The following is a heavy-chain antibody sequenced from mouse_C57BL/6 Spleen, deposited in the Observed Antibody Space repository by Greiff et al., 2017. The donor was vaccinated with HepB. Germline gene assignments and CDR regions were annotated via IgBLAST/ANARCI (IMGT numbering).Heavy chain of an antibody. CDR1: GYTFTSYG. J-gene: IGHJ1*03. CDR2: IYPRSGNT. Sequence: QVQLKESGAELARPGASVKLSCKASGYTFTSYGISWVKQRTGQGLEWIGEIYPRSGNTYYNEKFKGKATLTADKSSSTAYMELRSLTSEDSAVYFCARGGTTVVATRYFDVWGTGTTVTVSS. D-gene: IGHD1-1*01. CDR3: ARGGTTVVATRYFDV. V-gene: IGHV1-81*01.